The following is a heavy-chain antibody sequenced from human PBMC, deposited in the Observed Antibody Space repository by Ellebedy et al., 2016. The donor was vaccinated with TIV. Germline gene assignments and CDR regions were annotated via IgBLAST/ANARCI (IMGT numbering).Heavy chain of an antibody. D-gene: IGHD1-26*01. CDR3: ARHIVVPTPGFDY. J-gene: IGHJ4*02. CDR2: IYYPIGSS. CDR1: GSSISDYY. Sequence: SETLSLTCTVSGSSISDYYWTWIRQPPGKGLEWIGYIYYPIGSSNYSPPLKRRVTISVDTPKTQFSLKLDAVTAADTALYYCARHIVVPTPGFDYWGQGALVTVSS. V-gene: IGHV4-59*08.